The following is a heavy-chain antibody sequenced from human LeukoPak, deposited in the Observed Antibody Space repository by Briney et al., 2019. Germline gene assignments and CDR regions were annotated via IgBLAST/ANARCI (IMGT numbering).Heavy chain of an antibody. Sequence: ASVKVSCKASGYTFTSYAMHWVRQAPGQRLEWMAWINVDSGNTKYSQEFQGRVTITRDTSASTAYMELSSLRSDDTAVYYCARAVPDRYYYYYMDVWGKGTTVTISS. CDR2: INVDSGNT. D-gene: IGHD3-22*01. V-gene: IGHV1-3*01. CDR3: ARAVPDRYYYYYMDV. CDR1: GYTFTSYA. J-gene: IGHJ6*03.